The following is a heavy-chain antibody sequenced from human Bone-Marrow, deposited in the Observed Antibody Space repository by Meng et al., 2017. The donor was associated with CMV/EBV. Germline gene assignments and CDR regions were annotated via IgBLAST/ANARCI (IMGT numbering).Heavy chain of an antibody. CDR2: IYYRGST. Sequence: SETLSLTCTISGGSISSSSYYWGWIRQPPGKGLEWIGTIYYRGSTYYNPSLKSRVTISVDTSKNQLSLKLSSATAADTAVYYCARVSTGWGVWGQGTTVTVSS. V-gene: IGHV4-39*07. CDR1: GGSISSSSYY. J-gene: IGHJ6*02. D-gene: IGHD1-1*01. CDR3: ARVSTGWGV.